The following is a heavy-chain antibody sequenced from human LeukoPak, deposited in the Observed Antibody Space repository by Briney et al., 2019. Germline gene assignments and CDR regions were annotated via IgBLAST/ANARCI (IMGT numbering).Heavy chain of an antibody. D-gene: IGHD2-8*01. CDR2: IYYNGSP. Sequence: SETLSLTCTVSRGSINSYYWSWIRQPPGKGLEWIAYIYYNGSPNFNPSLKSRVTMSVDTSKNQFSLKLSSVTAADTAVYYCARALTMTHVGVWFDPWGQGTLVTVSS. V-gene: IGHV4-59*01. J-gene: IGHJ5*02. CDR1: RGSINSYY. CDR3: ARALTMTHVGVWFDP.